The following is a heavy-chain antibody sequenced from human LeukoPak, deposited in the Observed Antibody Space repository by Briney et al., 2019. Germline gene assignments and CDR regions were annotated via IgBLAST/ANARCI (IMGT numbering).Heavy chain of an antibody. J-gene: IGHJ4*02. CDR2: ISGSGGST. CDR3: ARGLVISAPYYFDY. V-gene: IGHV3-23*01. D-gene: IGHD3-22*01. CDR1: GFTSSSYG. Sequence: GGSLRLSCAASGFTSSSYGMHWVRQAPGKGLEWVSAISGSGGSTYHADSVKGRFTISRDNSKNTLYLQMNSLRAEDTAVYYCARGLVISAPYYFDYWGQGTLVTVSS.